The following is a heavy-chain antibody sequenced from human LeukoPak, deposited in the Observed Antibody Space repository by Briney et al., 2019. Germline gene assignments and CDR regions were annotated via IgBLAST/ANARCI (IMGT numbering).Heavy chain of an antibody. CDR2: IRGSGGSS. D-gene: IGHD4/OR15-4a*01. CDR1: GFTFSTYA. Sequence: PGGSLRLSCAASGFTFSTYAMTWVRQAPGKGLEWVSTIRGSGGSSYYRDSVKGRFTISRDNSKNTLYLQMNSLRAEDTAVYYCAKARGATYGTYYFDYWGQGTLVTVSS. J-gene: IGHJ4*02. CDR3: AKARGATYGTYYFDY. V-gene: IGHV3-23*01.